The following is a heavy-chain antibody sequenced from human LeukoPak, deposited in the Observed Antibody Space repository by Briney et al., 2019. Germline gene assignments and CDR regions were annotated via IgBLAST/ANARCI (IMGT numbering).Heavy chain of an antibody. CDR3: ARGGGRAYCSSTSCYKGYFDY. J-gene: IGHJ4*02. CDR2: INPSGGST. CDR1: GYTFTSYY. V-gene: IGHV1-46*01. D-gene: IGHD2-2*02. Sequence: ASVKVSFMASGYTFTSYYMHWVRQAPGQGLDWMGIINPSGGSTSYAKKFQGRVTMTRDMSTSTVYMELSSLRSEDTAVYYCARGGGRAYCSSTSCYKGYFDYWGQGTLVTVSS.